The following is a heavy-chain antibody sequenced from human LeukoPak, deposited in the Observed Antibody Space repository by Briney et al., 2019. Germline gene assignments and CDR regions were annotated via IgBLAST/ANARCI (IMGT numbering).Heavy chain of an antibody. CDR3: ARDLVSSGGVP. D-gene: IGHD2-8*01. V-gene: IGHV3-30*04. CDR1: GFTFSSYA. Sequence: GALRLSCAASGFTFSSYAMHWVRQAPGKGLEWVAVISYDGSNKYYADSVKGRFTISRDNSKNTLYLQMNSLRAEDTAVYYCARDLVSSGGVPWGQGTLVTVSS. J-gene: IGHJ5*02. CDR2: ISYDGSNK.